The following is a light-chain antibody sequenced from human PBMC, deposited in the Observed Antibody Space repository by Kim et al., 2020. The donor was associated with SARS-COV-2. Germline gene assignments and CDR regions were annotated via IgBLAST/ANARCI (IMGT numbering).Light chain of an antibody. V-gene: IGLV3-27*01. CDR1: VLAKKY. Sequence: VSPGQTATITCSGDVLAKKYARWFQQKPGQAPILIIYKDTERPSGIPERFSGSSSGTTVTLTISGAQVEDEADYYCYSAANNNLRVFGGGTQLTVL. CDR3: YSAANNNLRV. J-gene: IGLJ3*02. CDR2: KDT.